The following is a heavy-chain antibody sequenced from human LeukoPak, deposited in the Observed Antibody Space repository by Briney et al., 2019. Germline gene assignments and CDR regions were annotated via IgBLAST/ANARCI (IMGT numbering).Heavy chain of an antibody. J-gene: IGHJ6*03. V-gene: IGHV3-30*02. CDR2: IRYDGSNK. D-gene: IGHD5-18*01. CDR3: AKDKYSYGFNYYYMDV. Sequence: PGGSLRLSCAASGFTFSSYGMHWVRQAPGKGLEWVAFIRYDGSNKYYADSVKGRFTISRDNSKNTLYLQMNSLRAEDTAVYYCAKDKYSYGFNYYYMDVWGKGTTVTISS. CDR1: GFTFSSYG.